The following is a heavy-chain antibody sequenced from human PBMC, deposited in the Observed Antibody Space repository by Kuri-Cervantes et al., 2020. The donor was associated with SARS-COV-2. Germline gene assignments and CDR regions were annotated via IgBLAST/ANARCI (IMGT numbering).Heavy chain of an antibody. J-gene: IGHJ4*02. CDR2: IYYSGST. Sequence: GSLRLSCTVSGGSISSSSYYWGWIRQPPGKGLEWIGSIYYSGSTYYNPSLKSRVTISVDTSKNQFSLKLSSVTAADTAVYYCARHPPRDLMPWVDWGQGALVTVSS. D-gene: IGHD2-2*01. V-gene: IGHV4-39*01. CDR3: ARHPPRDLMPWVD. CDR1: GGSISSSSYY.